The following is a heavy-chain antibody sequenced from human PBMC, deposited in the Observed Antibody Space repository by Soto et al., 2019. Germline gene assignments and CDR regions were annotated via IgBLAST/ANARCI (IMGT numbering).Heavy chain of an antibody. J-gene: IGHJ3*02. CDR1: GGSISSGGYS. CDR2: IYHSGST. CDR3: ARASSWNYDLDAFDI. D-gene: IGHD1-7*01. Sequence: QLQLQESGSGLVKPSQTLSLTCAVSGGSISSGGYSWSWIRQPPVKGLEWIGYIYHSGSTYYNPFLKSRVTISVDRSNNQFSLKLSSVTAADTAVYYCARASSWNYDLDAFDIWGQGTMVTVSS. V-gene: IGHV4-30-2*01.